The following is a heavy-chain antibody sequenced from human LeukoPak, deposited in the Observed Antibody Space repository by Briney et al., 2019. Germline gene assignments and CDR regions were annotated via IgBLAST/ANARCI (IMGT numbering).Heavy chain of an antibody. J-gene: IGHJ4*02. Sequence: RESGPALVKPKQILTLPCTFSGFSLSTSGMCVTWIRQPPGKALEWLARIDWDDDKYYSTSLKTRLSISKDTSKNQVVLTMTNMDPVDTGTHYCARAQRIQYFDYWGQGTLVAVSS. CDR2: IDWDDDK. CDR1: GFSLSTSGMC. CDR3: ARAQRIQYFDY. V-gene: IGHV2-70*11. D-gene: IGHD2-15*01.